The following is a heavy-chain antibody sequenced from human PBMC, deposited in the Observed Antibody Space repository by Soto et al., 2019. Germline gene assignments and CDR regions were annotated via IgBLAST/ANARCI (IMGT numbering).Heavy chain of an antibody. CDR2: INPSGGST. J-gene: IGHJ4*02. D-gene: IGHD3-3*01. V-gene: IGHV1-46*01. CDR1: GYTFTSYY. Sequence: ASGKVSCKGSGYTFTSYYMLWVRQAPGQGLEWMGIINPSGGSTSYAQKFQGRVTMTRDTSTSTVYMELSSLKASDTAMYYCASPLRYDFWSGFVFDYWGQGTLVTVSS. CDR3: ASPLRYDFWSGFVFDY.